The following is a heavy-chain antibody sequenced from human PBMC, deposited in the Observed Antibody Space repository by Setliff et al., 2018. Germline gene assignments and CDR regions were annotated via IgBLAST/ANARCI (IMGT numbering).Heavy chain of an antibody. D-gene: IGHD3-10*01. J-gene: IGHJ6*03. CDR2: ISGSGGST. CDR3: AKDVITIIRGVINDYYYYYMDV. Sequence: SWVRQPPGKGLEWVSAISGSGGSTYYADSVKGRFTISRDNSKNTLYLQMNSLRAEDTAVYYCAKDVITIIRGVINDYYYYYMDVWGKGTTVTVSS. V-gene: IGHV3-23*01.